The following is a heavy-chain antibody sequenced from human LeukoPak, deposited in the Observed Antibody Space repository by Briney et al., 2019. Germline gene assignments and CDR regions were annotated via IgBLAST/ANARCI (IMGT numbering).Heavy chain of an antibody. J-gene: IGHJ3*02. CDR3: ARDYSGSWYSSSWEAFDI. D-gene: IGHD6-13*01. CDR2: IWYDGSNK. CDR1: GFTFSSYG. V-gene: IGHV3-33*01. Sequence: GGSLRLSCAASGFTFSSYGMHWVRQAPGKGLEWVAVIWYDGSNKYYADSVKGRFTISRDNSKNTLYLQMNSLRAEDMAVYYCARDYSGSWYSSSWEAFDIWGQGTMVTVSS.